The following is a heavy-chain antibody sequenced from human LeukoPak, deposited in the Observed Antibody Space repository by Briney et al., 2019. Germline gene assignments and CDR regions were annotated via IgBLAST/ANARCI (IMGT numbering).Heavy chain of an antibody. J-gene: IGHJ4*02. Sequence: PSETLSLTCTVSGRSSSSHYWSWIRQSPGKGLEWIGFMHYRGNTNSNPSLRSRVTISMDTSKNQFSLKMSSVTAADTAVYYCARGDIGRDYWGQGTLVTASS. CDR1: GRSSSSHY. CDR2: MHYRGNT. CDR3: ARGDIGRDY. V-gene: IGHV4-59*11. D-gene: IGHD1-26*01.